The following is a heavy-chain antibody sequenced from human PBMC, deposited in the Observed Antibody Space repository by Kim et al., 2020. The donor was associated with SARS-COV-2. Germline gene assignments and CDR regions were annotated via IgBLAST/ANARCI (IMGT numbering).Heavy chain of an antibody. J-gene: IGHJ6*02. CDR3: AVGYCSSTSCYNYYYYGMDV. V-gene: IGHV3-9*01. CDR2: ISWNSGSI. D-gene: IGHD2-2*01. CDR1: GFTFDDYA. Sequence: GGSLRLSCAASGFTFDDYAMHWVRQAPGKGLEWVSGISWNSGSIGYADSVKGRFTISRDNAKNSLYLQMNSLRAEDTALYYCAVGYCSSTSCYNYYYYGMDVWGQGTTVTVSS.